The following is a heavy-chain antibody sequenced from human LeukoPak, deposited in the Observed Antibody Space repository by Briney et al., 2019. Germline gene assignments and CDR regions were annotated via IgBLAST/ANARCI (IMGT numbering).Heavy chain of an antibody. V-gene: IGHV4-59*08. CDR3: AKSGGYGLIDY. J-gene: IGHJ4*02. D-gene: IGHD1-26*01. CDR1: GGSVSDYY. CDR2: IYYTGST. Sequence: SETLSLTCTVSGGSVSDYYWSWIRQSPGKGLEWIGYIYYTGSTSYNPSLKSRVTISADTSKNQFSLRLNSVTAADTAMYYCAKSGGYGLIDYWGQGTLVTVSS.